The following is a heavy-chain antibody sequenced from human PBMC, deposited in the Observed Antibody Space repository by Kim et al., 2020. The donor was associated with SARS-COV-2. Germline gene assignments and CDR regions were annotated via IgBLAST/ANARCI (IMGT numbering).Heavy chain of an antibody. V-gene: IGHV4-39*01. CDR2: IYYSGST. D-gene: IGHD5-18*01. Sequence: SETLFLTCTVSGGSISSSSYYWGWIRQPPGKGLEWIGSIYYSGSTYYNPSLKSRVTISVDTSKNQFSLKLSSVTAADTAVYYCARLSDTANWFDPWGQGTLVTVSS. J-gene: IGHJ5*02. CDR1: GGSISSSSYY. CDR3: ARLSDTANWFDP.